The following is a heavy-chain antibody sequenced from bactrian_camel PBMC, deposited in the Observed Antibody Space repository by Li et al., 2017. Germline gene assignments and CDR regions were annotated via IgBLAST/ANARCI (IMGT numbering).Heavy chain of an antibody. J-gene: IGHJ6*01. Sequence: HVQLVESGGGSVQAGGSLRLSCTAPGFTSNTCGMEWWRQAPGKEREFVSSIATVDDTARYVDSVKGRFTISKDNAKSTLYLEMKSLKPEDTAVYFCAAVSGYWGQGTQVTVS. CDR2: IATVDDTA. V-gene: IGHV3S60*01. CDR3: AAVSGY. CDR1: GFTSNTCG.